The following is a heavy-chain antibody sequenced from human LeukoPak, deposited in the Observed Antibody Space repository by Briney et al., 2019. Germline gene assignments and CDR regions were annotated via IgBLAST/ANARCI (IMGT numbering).Heavy chain of an antibody. CDR2: IYGGGDT. V-gene: IGHV3-66*04. CDR3: ARQFGGSYGY. J-gene: IGHJ4*02. CDR1: GLTVNSNY. D-gene: IGHD1-26*01. Sequence: GVSLRLSCAASGLTVNSNYMIWVRQARGKGLEQVSVIYGGGDTYYGASVKGRFPLSRAKAKNSLYLDMNSLGAEDTAVYYCARQFGGSYGYWGQGTLVTVSS.